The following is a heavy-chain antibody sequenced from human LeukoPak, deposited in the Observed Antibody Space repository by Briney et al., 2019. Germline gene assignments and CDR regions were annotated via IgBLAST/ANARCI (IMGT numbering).Heavy chain of an antibody. Sequence: GASVKVSCKASGGTFSSYAISWVRQAPGQGLEWMGGIIPIFGTANYAQKFQGRVTITADESTSTAYMELSSLRSEDTAVYYCARGLRMRKGITSQNIATVGAYYFDYWGQGTLVTVSS. CDR3: ARGLRMRKGITSQNIATVGAYYFDY. D-gene: IGHD1-14*01. J-gene: IGHJ4*02. CDR2: IIPIFGTA. V-gene: IGHV1-69*13. CDR1: GGTFSSYA.